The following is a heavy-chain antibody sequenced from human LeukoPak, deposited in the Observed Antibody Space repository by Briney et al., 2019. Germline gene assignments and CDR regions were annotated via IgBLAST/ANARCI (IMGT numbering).Heavy chain of an antibody. CDR1: GFTFSSYW. D-gene: IGHD3-10*01. J-gene: IGHJ4*02. CDR2: IKQDGSEK. V-gene: IGHV3-7*01. Sequence: GGSLRLSCAASGFTFSSYWMSWVRQAPGKRLEWVANIKQDGSEKYYVDSVKGRFTISRDNAKNSLCLQMNSLRAEDTAVYYCARELLSYYYGSGSHDYWGQGTLVTVSS. CDR3: ARELLSYYYGSGSHDY.